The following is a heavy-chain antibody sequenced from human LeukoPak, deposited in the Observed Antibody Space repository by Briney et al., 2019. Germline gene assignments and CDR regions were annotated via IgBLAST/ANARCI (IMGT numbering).Heavy chain of an antibody. CDR2: VHHSGGT. D-gene: IGHD3-10*01. Sequence: PSETLFLTCAVSGGSISSSNWWSWVRQPPGKGLEWIGEVHHSGGTNYNPSLKSRVTISADRSNNRFSLSLNSVTAADTAVFYCARGEEYGSGTVHFDYWGQGILVTVSS. CDR3: ARGEEYGSGTVHFDY. CDR1: GGSISSSNW. V-gene: IGHV4-4*02. J-gene: IGHJ4*02.